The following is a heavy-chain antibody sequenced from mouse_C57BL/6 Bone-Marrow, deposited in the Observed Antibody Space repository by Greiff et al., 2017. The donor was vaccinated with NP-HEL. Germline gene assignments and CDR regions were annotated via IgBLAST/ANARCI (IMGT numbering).Heavy chain of an antibody. V-gene: IGHV1-85*01. CDR3: AIIYDGYWLACAMDY. D-gene: IGHD2-3*01. J-gene: IGHJ4*01. CDR1: GYTFTSYD. Sequence: VQLQQSGPELVKPGASVKLSCKASGYTFTSYDINWVKQRPGQGLEWIGWIYPRDGSTTYNEKFKGKATLTVDTSSSTAYMELHSLTSEDSAVYFCAIIYDGYWLACAMDYWGQGTSVTVSS. CDR2: IYPRDGST.